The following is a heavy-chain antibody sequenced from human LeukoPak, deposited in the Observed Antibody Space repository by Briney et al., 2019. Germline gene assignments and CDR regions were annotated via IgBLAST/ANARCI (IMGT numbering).Heavy chain of an antibody. Sequence: GGSLRLSCAASGFTLHNYGMHWVRQAPGKGLEWVALVWYDGSHEFYADSVKGRFTISRDNSNNKVYLQMNNLRAEDTAVYYCARGRRVWGLLFYYYYGMDVWGQGTTVTVSS. J-gene: IGHJ6*02. D-gene: IGHD3-16*01. CDR3: ARGRRVWGLLFYYYYGMDV. CDR1: GFTLHNYG. CDR2: VWYDGSHE. V-gene: IGHV3-33*01.